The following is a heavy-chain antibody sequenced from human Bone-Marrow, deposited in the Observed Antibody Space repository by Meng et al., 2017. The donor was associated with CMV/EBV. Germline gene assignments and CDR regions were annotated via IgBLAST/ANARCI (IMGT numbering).Heavy chain of an antibody. CDR3: AKGGGSGYSN. D-gene: IGHD3-3*01. CDR2: ISGSGGST. J-gene: IGHJ4*02. Sequence: LSCAASGFTFSTYAMTWVRQAPGKGLEWVSGISGSGGSTYYADSVKGRFTISRDNSKNTLYLQMNSLRAEDTAVYYCAKGGGSGYSNWGQGTLVTVSS. CDR1: GFTFSTYA. V-gene: IGHV3-23*01.